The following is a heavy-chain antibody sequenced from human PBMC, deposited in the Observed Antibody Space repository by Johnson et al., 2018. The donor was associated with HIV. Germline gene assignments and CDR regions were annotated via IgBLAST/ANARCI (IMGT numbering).Heavy chain of an antibody. CDR2: ISYDGSKK. Sequence: VQLVESGGGVVRPGRSLRLSCAAFGFTFSNYPMHWVRQAPGKGLEWVAVISYDGSKKYYADSVKGRFTISRDNSKNTLYLQMNSLRAEDTAAYFCASGDDDGFWGQGTKVTVSS. V-gene: IGHV3-30*04. CDR3: ASGDDDGF. CDR1: GFTFSNYP. D-gene: IGHD5-12*01. J-gene: IGHJ3*01.